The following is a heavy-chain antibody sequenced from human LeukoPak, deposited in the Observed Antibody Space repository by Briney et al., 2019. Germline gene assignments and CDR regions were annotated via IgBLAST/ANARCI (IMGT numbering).Heavy chain of an antibody. D-gene: IGHD3-22*01. Sequence: TLSLTCTVSGGSISSGDYYWSWIRQPPGKGLEWIGYIYYSGSTYYNPSLKSRVTISVDTSKNQFSLKLSSVTAADTAVYYCARGRPLYYDSSGYYFDYWGQGTLVTVSS. J-gene: IGHJ4*02. V-gene: IGHV4-30-4*08. CDR1: GGSISSGDYY. CDR2: IYYSGST. CDR3: ARGRPLYYDSSGYYFDY.